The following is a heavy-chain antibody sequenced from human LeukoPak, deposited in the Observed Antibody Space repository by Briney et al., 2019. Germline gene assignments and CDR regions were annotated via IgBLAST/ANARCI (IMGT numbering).Heavy chain of an antibody. V-gene: IGHV3-30*02. CDR2: IRYDGSNK. J-gene: IGHJ4*02. Sequence: PGGSLRLSCAASGFTFSSYGMHWVRQAPGKGLEWVAFIRYDGSNKYYADSVKGRFTISRDNSKNTLYLQMNSLRAEDTAVYYCAKVPYRSSTSCYGFDYGGQGTLVTVSS. CDR3: AKVPYRSSTSCYGFDY. D-gene: IGHD2-2*01. CDR1: GFTFSSYG.